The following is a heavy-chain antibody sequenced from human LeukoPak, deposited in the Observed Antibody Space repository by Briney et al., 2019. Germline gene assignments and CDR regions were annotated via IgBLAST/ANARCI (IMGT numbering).Heavy chain of an antibody. D-gene: IGHD1-26*01. J-gene: IGHJ5*02. Sequence: SETLSLTCSVSGGSITSDDYYWSWIRQPPGKGLEWIGYIYYSGTTYYNPSLESRVSISVDTSKDQFSLTLSSVTAADTAVYYCARYSGSYRWFDPLGQGTLVTVSS. V-gene: IGHV4-30-4*01. CDR2: IYYSGTT. CDR3: ARYSGSYRWFDP. CDR1: GGSITSDDYY.